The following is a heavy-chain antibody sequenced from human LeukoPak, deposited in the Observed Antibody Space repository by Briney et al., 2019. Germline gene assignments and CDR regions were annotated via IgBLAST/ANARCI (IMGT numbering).Heavy chain of an antibody. CDR2: IKQDGSDE. J-gene: IGHJ4*02. CDR3: ARGGSDSDY. D-gene: IGHD6-6*01. CDR1: GFTFSNYW. V-gene: IGHV3-7*04. Sequence: GGSLRISCEASGFTFSNYWMTWVRQAPGKGLEWVANIKQDGSDENYVDSAKGRFTISRDNGKNSLYLQMNSLRAEDTAVYYCARGGSDSDYWGQGTLVTVSS.